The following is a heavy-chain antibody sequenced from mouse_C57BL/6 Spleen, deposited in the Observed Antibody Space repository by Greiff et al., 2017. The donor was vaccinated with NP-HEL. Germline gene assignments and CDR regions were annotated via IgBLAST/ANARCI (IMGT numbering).Heavy chain of an antibody. J-gene: IGHJ4*01. D-gene: IGHD2-2*01. CDR2: IYPGGGYT. V-gene: IGHV1-63*01. Sequence: QVQLQQSGAELVRPGTSVKMSCKASGYTFTNYWIGWAKQRPGHGLEWIGYIYPGGGYTNYNEKFKGKATLTADKSSSTAYMQFSSLTSEDSAIDYGAREEVTYAMDYWGQGTSVTVSS. CDR1: GYTFTNYW. CDR3: AREEVTYAMDY.